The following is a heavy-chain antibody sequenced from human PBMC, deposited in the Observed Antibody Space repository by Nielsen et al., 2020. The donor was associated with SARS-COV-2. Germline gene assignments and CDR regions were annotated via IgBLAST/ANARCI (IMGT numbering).Heavy chain of an antibody. CDR1: GYTLTGYY. V-gene: IGHV1-2*06. D-gene: IGHD5-18*01. J-gene: IGHJ4*02. CDR2: INPNSGGT. CDR3: ARDGLQLSYDY. Sequence: ASVKVSCKASGYTLTGYYMHWVRQASGQGLEWIGRINPNSGGTNYAQKFQGRVTMTRDTSISTAYMELSRLRSDDTAVYYCARDGLQLSYDYWGQGTLVTVSS.